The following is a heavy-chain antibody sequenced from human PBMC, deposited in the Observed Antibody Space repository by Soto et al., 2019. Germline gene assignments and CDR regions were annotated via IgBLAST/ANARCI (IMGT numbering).Heavy chain of an antibody. CDR1: GGTFSSYA. CDR3: AGSYKYGSGTFDAFDI. CDR2: IIPIFGTT. V-gene: IGHV1-69*01. D-gene: IGHD3-10*01. Sequence: QVQLVQSGTEVKKPGSSVKVSCKASGGTFSSYAISWVQQAPGQGLEWMGGIIPIFGTTNYAQRFQGRVSITADESTSTTYMELSSLRSEDTAVYYCAGSYKYGSGTFDAFDIWGQGTLVTVSS. J-gene: IGHJ3*02.